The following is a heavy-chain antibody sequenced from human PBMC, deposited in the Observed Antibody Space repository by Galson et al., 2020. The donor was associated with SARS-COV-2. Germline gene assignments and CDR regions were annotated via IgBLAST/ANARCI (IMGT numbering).Heavy chain of an antibody. CDR1: GFTFSSYG. V-gene: IGHV3-33*01. D-gene: IGHD6-19*01. Sequence: GGSLRLSCAASGFTFSSYGMHWVRQAPGKGLEWVAVIWYDGSNKYYADSVKGRFTISRDNSKNTLYLQMNSLRAEDTAVYYCARDLSSYYGMDVWGQGTTVTVSS. CDR3: ARDLSSYYGMDV. J-gene: IGHJ6*02. CDR2: IWYDGSNK.